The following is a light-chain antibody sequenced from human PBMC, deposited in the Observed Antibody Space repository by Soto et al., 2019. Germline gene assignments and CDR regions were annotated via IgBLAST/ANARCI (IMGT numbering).Light chain of an antibody. Sequence: ELVMTQSPATLSVSPGERATLSCRASQSVGSNLAWYQQKAGQAPRLLIYGASTRATGIPARFSGSGCGTEFTLTTSSLQSEDFALYYCQQYNNWPPVTFGQGTRLEIK. CDR3: QQYNNWPPVT. CDR2: GAS. V-gene: IGKV3-15*01. CDR1: QSVGSN. J-gene: IGKJ5*01.